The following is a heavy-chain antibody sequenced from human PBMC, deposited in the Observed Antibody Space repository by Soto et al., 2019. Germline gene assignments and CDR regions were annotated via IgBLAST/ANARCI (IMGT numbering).Heavy chain of an antibody. CDR1: GFTFSSYE. CDR2: ISSSGSTI. CDR3: ARDRRRGSYYGLLGVAFDP. J-gene: IGHJ5*02. V-gene: IGHV3-48*03. D-gene: IGHD1-26*01. Sequence: GGSLRLSCAASGFTFSSYEMNWVRQAPGKGLEWVSYISSSGSTIYYADSVKGRFTISRDNAKNSLYLQMNSLRAEDTAVYYCARDRRRGSYYGLLGVAFDPWGQGTLVTVSS.